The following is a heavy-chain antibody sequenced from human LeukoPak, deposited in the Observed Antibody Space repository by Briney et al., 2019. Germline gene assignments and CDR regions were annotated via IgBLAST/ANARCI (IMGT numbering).Heavy chain of an antibody. CDR3: AVVKGASN. J-gene: IGHJ4*02. CDR1: GYPFTGYY. V-gene: IGHV1-2*02. CDR2: INPNSGGT. D-gene: IGHD3-16*01. Sequence: TSVKVSCTASGYPFTGYYMHWVRQAPGQGLEWMGWINPNSGGTNYAQKFQGRVTMARDTSISTAYMELSRLRSDDTAVYYCAVVKGASNWGQGTLVTVSS.